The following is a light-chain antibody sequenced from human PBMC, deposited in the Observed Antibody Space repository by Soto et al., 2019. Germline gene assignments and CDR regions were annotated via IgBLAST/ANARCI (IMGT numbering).Light chain of an antibody. Sequence: QSVLTQPPSVSGAPGQRVTISCTGSNSDIGAGYDVHWYQQLPGTAPKLVIYANNNRPSGVPDRFSASKSGTSASLAITGLQADDEADYYCQSYDSSLRGVFGTGTNLTVL. J-gene: IGLJ1*01. CDR3: QSYDSSLRGV. CDR2: ANN. V-gene: IGLV1-40*01. CDR1: NSDIGAGYD.